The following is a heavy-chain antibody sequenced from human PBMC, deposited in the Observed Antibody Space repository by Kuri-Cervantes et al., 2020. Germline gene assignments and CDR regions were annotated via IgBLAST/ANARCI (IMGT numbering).Heavy chain of an antibody. D-gene: IGHD3-3*01. CDR1: GFTFDDYA. V-gene: IGHV3-9*01. Sequence: SLKISCAASGFTFDDYAMHWVRQAPGKGLEWVSGISWNSGSIGYADSVKGRLTISRDNAKNSLYLQMNSLRPEDTAVYYCARVKVDFWSGYYSDYWGQGTPVTVSS. CDR2: ISWNSGSI. CDR3: ARVKVDFWSGYYSDY. J-gene: IGHJ4*02.